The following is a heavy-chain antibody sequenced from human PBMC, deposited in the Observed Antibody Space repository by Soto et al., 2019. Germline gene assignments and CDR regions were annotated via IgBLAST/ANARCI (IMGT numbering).Heavy chain of an antibody. Sequence: QVTLKESGPVLVKPTETLTMTCTVSGFSLSNARMGVSWIRQPPGKALEWLAHIFSNDEKSYSTSLKSRLTISKDPSKSQVVLTMTNMDPVDTATYYCARIPRYSSSWYGMDVWGQGTTVTVSS. CDR1: GFSLSNARMG. J-gene: IGHJ6*02. CDR3: ARIPRYSSSWYGMDV. D-gene: IGHD6-13*01. V-gene: IGHV2-26*01. CDR2: IFSNDEK.